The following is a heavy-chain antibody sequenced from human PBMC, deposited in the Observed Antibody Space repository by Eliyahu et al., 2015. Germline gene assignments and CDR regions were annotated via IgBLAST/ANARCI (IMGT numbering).Heavy chain of an antibody. Sequence: QVQLQQWGAGLLKPSETLSLTCAVYGGSFSGYYWSWIRQPPGKGLEWIGEINHSGSTNYNPSLKSRVTISVDTSKNQFSLKLSSVXAADTAVYYCARGYYDILTGPRGGMDVWGQGTTVTVSS. D-gene: IGHD3-9*01. CDR1: GGSFSGYY. V-gene: IGHV4-34*01. CDR2: INHSGST. CDR3: ARGYYDILTGPRGGMDV. J-gene: IGHJ6*02.